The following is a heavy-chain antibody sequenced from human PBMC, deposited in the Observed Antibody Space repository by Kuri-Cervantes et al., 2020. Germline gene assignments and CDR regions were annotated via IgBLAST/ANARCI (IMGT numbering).Heavy chain of an antibody. D-gene: IGHD1-26*01. Sequence: GGSLRLSCAASGFTFSSYSMNWVRQAPGKGLEWVSSISSSSSYIYYADSVRGRFTISRDNAKNSLYLQMNSLRAEDTAVYYCARGGGSQWFDYWGQGTLVTVSS. CDR3: ARGGGSQWFDY. J-gene: IGHJ4*02. CDR1: GFTFSSYS. V-gene: IGHV3-21*01. CDR2: ISSSSSYI.